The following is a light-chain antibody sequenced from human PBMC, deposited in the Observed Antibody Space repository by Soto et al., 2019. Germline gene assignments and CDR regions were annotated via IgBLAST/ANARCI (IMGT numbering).Light chain of an antibody. CDR1: QGISNW. J-gene: IGKJ5*01. Sequence: DIQMTQSPSSVSASLGYRVTISYRASQGISNWLAWYRQKPGKAPDLLIYAASSLQSGVPSRFSGSGSGTDFTLTISSLQPEDFVTYYCQQTYSTPITFGQGTRLEIK. V-gene: IGKV1-12*01. CDR2: AAS. CDR3: QQTYSTPIT.